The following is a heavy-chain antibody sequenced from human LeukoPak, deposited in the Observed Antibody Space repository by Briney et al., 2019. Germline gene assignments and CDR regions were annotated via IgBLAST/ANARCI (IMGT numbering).Heavy chain of an antibody. Sequence: GGSLRLSCAVSGFTVSSNYMSWVRQPPGKGLEWVSGIYTGGSTYSADSVKGRFTISRDNAKNSLYLQMNSLRAEDTAVYYCARERSAYGMDVWGQGTTVTVSS. D-gene: IGHD4-17*01. J-gene: IGHJ6*02. CDR1: GFTVSSNY. CDR3: ARERSAYGMDV. CDR2: IYTGGST. V-gene: IGHV3-53*01.